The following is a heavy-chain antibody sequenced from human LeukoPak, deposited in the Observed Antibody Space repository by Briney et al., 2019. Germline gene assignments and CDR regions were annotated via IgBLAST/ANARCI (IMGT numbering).Heavy chain of an antibody. CDR3: ATYRGAMVRGGYWFDL. D-gene: IGHD3-10*01. CDR1: PYTLTQLS. Sequence: SPQRLSPTLSPYTLTQLSMHTGRHAPGKGLEWRGGFDQKDGETIYAKKFQGRVTMTEDTATEKAYMDLSSLRSEATAGCYCATYRGAMVRGGYWFDLWGGGTLVTVSS. V-gene: IGHV1-24*01. CDR2: FDQKDGET. J-gene: IGHJ5*02.